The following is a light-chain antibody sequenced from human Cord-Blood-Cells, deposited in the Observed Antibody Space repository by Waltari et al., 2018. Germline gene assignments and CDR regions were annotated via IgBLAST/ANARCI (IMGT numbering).Light chain of an antibody. V-gene: IGKV3-11*01. CDR1: QSVSSY. CDR3: QQRSNWPQLT. Sequence: DILLTQSPATLSLSTGETATISCRASQSVSSYLAWYQQKPGQAPRLLIYDASNRATGIPARFSGSGSGTDFTLTISSLEPEDFAVYYCQQRSNWPQLTFGGGTKVEIK. J-gene: IGKJ4*01. CDR2: DAS.